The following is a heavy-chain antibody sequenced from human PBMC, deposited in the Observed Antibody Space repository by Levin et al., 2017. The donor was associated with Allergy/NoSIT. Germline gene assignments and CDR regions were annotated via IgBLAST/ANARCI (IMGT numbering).Heavy chain of an antibody. V-gene: IGHV3-21*01. CDR3: ARGFRGELVDNYYGMDV. J-gene: IGHJ6*02. CDR1: GFSFTYHT. Sequence: GGSLRLSCAASGFSFTYHTMNWVRQTPAKGLEWVSSITGSSTYIYYADSVKGRFTISRDNAKESLYLQMTSLRGEDTDGDSFARGFRGELVDNYYGMDVWGQGTTVTVSS. D-gene: IGHD3-16*01. CDR2: ITGSSTYI.